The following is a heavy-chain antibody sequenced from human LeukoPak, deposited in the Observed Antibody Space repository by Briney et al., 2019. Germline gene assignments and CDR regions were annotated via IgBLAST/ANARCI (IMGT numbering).Heavy chain of an antibody. CDR2: INTNTGNP. V-gene: IGHV7-4-1*01. CDR3: TRDTFTDGPSTFDI. D-gene: IGHD3-16*01. Sequence: ASVKVSCKASGYTLTRYAINWLRQAPGQGLEWMGWINTNTGNPTYAQGFTGRFVFSLDTSVSTAYLQIFSLNVEDTAVYYCTRDTFTDGPSTFDIWGQGTMVTVSS. CDR1: GYTLTRYA. J-gene: IGHJ3*02.